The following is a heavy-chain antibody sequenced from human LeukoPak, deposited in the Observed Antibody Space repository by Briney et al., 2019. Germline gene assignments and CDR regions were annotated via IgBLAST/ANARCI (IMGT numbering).Heavy chain of an antibody. D-gene: IGHD4-17*01. CDR3: ARGPTTVTRAFDY. CDR1: GGPISSYY. Sequence: SETLSLTCTVSGGPISSYYWSWIRQPPGKGLECIGYIYYSGSTNYNPSLKSRVTISVDTSKNQFSLKLTSVTAADTAVYYCARGPTTVTRAFDYWGQGTLVTVSS. V-gene: IGHV4-59*13. CDR2: IYYSGST. J-gene: IGHJ4*02.